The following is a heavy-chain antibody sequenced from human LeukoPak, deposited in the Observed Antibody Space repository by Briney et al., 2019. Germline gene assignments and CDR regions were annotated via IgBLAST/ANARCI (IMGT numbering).Heavy chain of an antibody. J-gene: IGHJ4*02. Sequence: RSLRLSCTASGFTFGDYAMSWFRQAPGQGLGWVGLIRSKAYGGTTEYAASVKGRFTISRDDSKSIAYLQMNSLKTDNTAVYYCTREEQQLEAFDYWGQGTLVTVSS. CDR3: TREEQQLEAFDY. V-gene: IGHV3-49*03. CDR2: IRSKAYGGTT. D-gene: IGHD6-13*01. CDR1: GFTFGDYA.